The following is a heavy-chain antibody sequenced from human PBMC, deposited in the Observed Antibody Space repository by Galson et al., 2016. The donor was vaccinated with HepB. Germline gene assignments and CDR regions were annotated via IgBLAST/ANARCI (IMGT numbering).Heavy chain of an antibody. CDR2: IFSFDAT. Sequence: SLRLSCAASGFTVSGKYMSWARLAPGKGLEWVSAIFSFDATFYRAAGEGRLTIFRDTSRNNLYLQMDNLRADDTSLYYCEGLPDPLDIWGLGTMVTVS. V-gene: IGHV3-53*01. CDR1: GFTVSGKY. J-gene: IGHJ3*02. CDR3: EGLPDPLDI.